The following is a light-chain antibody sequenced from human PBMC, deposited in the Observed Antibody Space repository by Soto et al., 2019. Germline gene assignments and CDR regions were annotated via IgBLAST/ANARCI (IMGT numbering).Light chain of an antibody. CDR3: QQRSNFPLT. Sequence: EIVLTQSPATVSLSPGERATLSCRTSQSVSSYLAWYQQKPGQAPRLLIYDASNRATGIPARFSGSGSGTDFTLTISSLELEDFVVYYCQQRSNFPLTFGGGTKVEIK. CDR2: DAS. J-gene: IGKJ4*01. V-gene: IGKV3-11*01. CDR1: QSVSSY.